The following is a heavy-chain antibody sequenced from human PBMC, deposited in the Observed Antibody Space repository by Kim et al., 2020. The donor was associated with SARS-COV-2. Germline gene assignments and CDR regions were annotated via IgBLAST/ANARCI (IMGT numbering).Heavy chain of an antibody. V-gene: IGHV4-34*01. Sequence: YNPSLKSRVTISVDTSKNQFSLKLSSVTAADTAVYYCARSMTGTTRDFDYWGQGTLVTVSS. D-gene: IGHD1-20*01. J-gene: IGHJ4*02. CDR3: ARSMTGTTRDFDY.